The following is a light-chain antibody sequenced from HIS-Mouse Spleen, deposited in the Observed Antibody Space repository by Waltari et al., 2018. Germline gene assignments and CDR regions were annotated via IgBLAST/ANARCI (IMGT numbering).Light chain of an antibody. Sequence: QSALTQPRPVSGSPGQSVPISCTGTRSDVGGYHYVSWYQQHPGKAPKLMIYDVSKRPSGVPDRFSGSKSGNTASLTISGLQAEDEADYYCCSYAGSYTWVFGGGTKLTVL. V-gene: IGLV2-11*01. CDR3: CSYAGSYTWV. CDR2: DVS. CDR1: RSDVGGYHY. J-gene: IGLJ3*02.